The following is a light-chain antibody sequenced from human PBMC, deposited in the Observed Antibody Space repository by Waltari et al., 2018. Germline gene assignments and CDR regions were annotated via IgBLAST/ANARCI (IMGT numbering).Light chain of an antibody. Sequence: QSALTQPRSVSGAPGQAVTIPCTGTSSDVGGYNYVTLYQQHPGQAPKLMIYDVSKRPSGVPDRFSGSKSGNTASLTISGLQTEDEADYFCCSFAGSVYIWVFGGGTKLTVL. J-gene: IGLJ3*02. CDR1: SSDVGGYNY. V-gene: IGLV2-11*01. CDR3: CSFAGSVYIWV. CDR2: DVS.